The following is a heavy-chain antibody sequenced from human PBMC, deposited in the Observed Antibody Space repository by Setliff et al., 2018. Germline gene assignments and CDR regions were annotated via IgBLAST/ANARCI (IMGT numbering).Heavy chain of an antibody. J-gene: IGHJ4*02. CDR1: GFTFSSYA. CDR2: ISGSGGST. CDR3: ARGGFMAAAGIPPDY. Sequence: PGGSLRLSCAASGFTFSSYAMSWVRQAPGKGLEWVSAISGSGGSTYYADSVKGRFTISRDNAKNSLYLQMNSLSAEDTALYYCARGGFMAAAGIPPDYWGQGTLVTVSS. V-gene: IGHV3-23*01. D-gene: IGHD6-13*01.